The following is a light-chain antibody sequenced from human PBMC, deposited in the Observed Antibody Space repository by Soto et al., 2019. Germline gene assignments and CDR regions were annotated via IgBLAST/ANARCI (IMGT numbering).Light chain of an antibody. CDR3: SSYAGTKTLV. Sequence: QSALTQPPSASGSPGQSVTISCTGTISDIGTYYYVSWYQQHPGKAPKLIIYEVSERPSGVPDRFSGSKSGNTASLTVSGLQDEDEAHYYCSSYAGTKTLVFGGGTKLTVL. J-gene: IGLJ2*01. CDR2: EVS. CDR1: ISDIGTYYY. V-gene: IGLV2-8*01.